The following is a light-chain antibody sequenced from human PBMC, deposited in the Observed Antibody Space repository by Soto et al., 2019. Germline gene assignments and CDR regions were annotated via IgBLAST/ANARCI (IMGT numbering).Light chain of an antibody. V-gene: IGKV1-5*03. CDR3: QQSYRTPT. J-gene: IGKJ5*01. Sequence: DIQMTQSPSTLPASVGDRVTITCRASQSISSWLAWYQQKPGKAPNLLIYKASSLESGVPSRFSGSGSGTDYTLTISSLQPEDFATYYCQQSYRTPTFGQGTRLEI. CDR1: QSISSW. CDR2: KAS.